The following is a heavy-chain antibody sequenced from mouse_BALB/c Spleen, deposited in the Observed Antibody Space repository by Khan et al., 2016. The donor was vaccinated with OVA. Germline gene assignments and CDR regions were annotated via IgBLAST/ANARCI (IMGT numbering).Heavy chain of an antibody. J-gene: IGHJ4*01. CDR1: GFTFSSFA. Sequence: EVELVESGGGVVKPGGSLKLSCSASGFTFSSFAMSWVRQTPERRMEWGATISTGGHYTFYPDSLKGRFTISRDNARNTLYLQMSSLRSEDTAMYYCTRSSVDYYAMDYWGQGTSVTVSS. V-gene: IGHV5-9-3*01. CDR3: TRSSVDYYAMDY. CDR2: ISTGGHYT.